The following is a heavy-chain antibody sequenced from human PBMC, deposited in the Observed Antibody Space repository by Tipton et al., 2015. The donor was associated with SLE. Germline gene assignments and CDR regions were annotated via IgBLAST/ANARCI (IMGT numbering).Heavy chain of an antibody. V-gene: IGHV4-34*01. CDR2: MYYSGST. CDR3: ARARDTVTGDWFDP. J-gene: IGHJ5*02. Sequence: TLSLTCAVYGGSFSGYYWGWIRQPPGKGLEWIGSMYYSGSTYYNPSLKSRVTISVDTSKNQFSLKLSSVTAADTAVYYCARARDTVTGDWFDPWGRGTLVTVSS. D-gene: IGHD4-17*01. CDR1: GGSFSGYY.